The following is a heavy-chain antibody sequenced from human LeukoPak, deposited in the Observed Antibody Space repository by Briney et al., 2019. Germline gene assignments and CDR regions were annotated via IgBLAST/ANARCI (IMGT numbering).Heavy chain of an antibody. Sequence: ASVKVSCKASGYTFLGYYIHWVRQAPRQGFEWMGWINPQSGGTKYAQKLQGRVTMTRDTSISTAYMELSNLRSDDTAVYHCVSGSKWDFWGQGTLVTVSS. CDR2: INPQSGGT. J-gene: IGHJ4*02. CDR1: GYTFLGYY. D-gene: IGHD1-26*01. V-gene: IGHV1-2*02. CDR3: VSGSKWDF.